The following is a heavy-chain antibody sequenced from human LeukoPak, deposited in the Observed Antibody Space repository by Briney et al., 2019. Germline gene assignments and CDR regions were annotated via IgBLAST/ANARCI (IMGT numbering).Heavy chain of an antibody. Sequence: ASVKVSCKASGYTFTSYGISWVRQATGQGLEWMGWISAYNGNTNYAQKLQGRVTMTTDTSTSTAYMELRSLRSDDTAVYYCARVRYYDSSGENWFDPWGQGTLATVSS. D-gene: IGHD3-22*01. CDR2: ISAYNGNT. J-gene: IGHJ5*02. CDR1: GYTFTSYG. CDR3: ARVRYYDSSGENWFDP. V-gene: IGHV1-18*01.